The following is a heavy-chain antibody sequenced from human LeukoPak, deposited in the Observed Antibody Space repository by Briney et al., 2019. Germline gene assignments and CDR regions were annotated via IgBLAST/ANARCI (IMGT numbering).Heavy chain of an antibody. D-gene: IGHD1-14*01. CDR3: TTPPEDFDC. CDR1: GFTFSNAW. V-gene: IGHV3-15*01. CDR2: IKSKSDGGTT. J-gene: IGHJ4*02. Sequence: GGSLRLACAASGFTFSNAWLSWVRQAPGKGLEWVGGIKSKSDGGTTDYVEHVKGRFTISRDDSKNTLYLQMNSLKTEDTAAYYCTTPPEDFDCWGQGTLVTVSS.